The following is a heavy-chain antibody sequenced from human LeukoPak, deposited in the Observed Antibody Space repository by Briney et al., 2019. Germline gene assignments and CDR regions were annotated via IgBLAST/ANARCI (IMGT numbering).Heavy chain of an antibody. CDR2: ISANSGHT. CDR3: ARDGTTTDDY. Sequence: ASVKVSCKASGGTFSSYAISWVRQAPGQGLEWMGWISANSGHTNYAQKLQGRVTMTTDTSTSTVYMELRSLRSDDTAVYYCARDGTTTDDYWGQGTLVTVSS. J-gene: IGHJ4*02. CDR1: GGTFSSYA. D-gene: IGHD1-26*01. V-gene: IGHV1-18*01.